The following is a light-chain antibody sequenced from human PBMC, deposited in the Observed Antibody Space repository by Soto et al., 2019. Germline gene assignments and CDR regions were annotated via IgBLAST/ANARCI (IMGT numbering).Light chain of an antibody. CDR1: SSNVGNNF. J-gene: IGLJ2*01. CDR2: DNY. Sequence: QSVLTQPPSMSAAPGQKVSISCFGDSSNVGNNFVSWYQQLPGAAPKLLIHDNYQRPSGTPDRFSGSHSGSSATLDIAALQTGDEAVYYCGTWDTYLSTMLFGGGTKLTVL. V-gene: IGLV1-51*02. CDR3: GTWDTYLSTML.